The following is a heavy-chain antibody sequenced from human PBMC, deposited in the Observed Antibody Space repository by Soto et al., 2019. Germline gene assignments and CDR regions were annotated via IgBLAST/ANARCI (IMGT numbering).Heavy chain of an antibody. CDR2: IWYDGSNK. CDR1: GVTVSIYV. D-gene: IGHD6-19*01. Sequence: PGWSLELACASSGVTVSIYVMDWVRQAQGKGLEWVAVIWYDGSNKYYADSVKGRFTISRDNSKNTLYLQMNSLRAEDTAVYYCARGVGLGYSSGPDAFDIWGQGTMVTVSS. V-gene: IGHV3-33*01. J-gene: IGHJ3*02. CDR3: ARGVGLGYSSGPDAFDI.